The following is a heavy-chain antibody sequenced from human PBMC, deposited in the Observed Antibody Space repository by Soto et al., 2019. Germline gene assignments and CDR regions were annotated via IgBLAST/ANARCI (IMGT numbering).Heavy chain of an antibody. J-gene: IGHJ3*02. CDR3: ARDRAVPTVTPYDAFDI. Sequence: EVQLVESGGGLVKPGGSLRLSCAASGFTFSSYSMNWVRQAPGKGLEWVSSISSSSSYIYYADSVKGRFTISRDNAKNSLYLQMNSLRAEDTAVYYCARDRAVPTVTPYDAFDIWGQGTMVTVSS. D-gene: IGHD4-17*01. CDR1: GFTFSSYS. V-gene: IGHV3-21*01. CDR2: ISSSSSYI.